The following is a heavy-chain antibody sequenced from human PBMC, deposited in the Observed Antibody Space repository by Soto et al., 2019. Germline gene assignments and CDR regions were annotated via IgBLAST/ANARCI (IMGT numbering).Heavy chain of an antibody. CDR1: GGTFSSYA. Sequence: ASVKVSCKASGGTFSSYAISWVRQAPGQGLEWMGGIIPIFGTANYAQKFQGRVTITADESTSTAYMELNSLRAEDTAVYYCAKFLGSGSYYNVGYYYGMDVWGQGTTVTVSS. V-gene: IGHV1-69*13. CDR2: IIPIFGTA. D-gene: IGHD3-10*01. J-gene: IGHJ6*02. CDR3: AKFLGSGSYYNVGYYYGMDV.